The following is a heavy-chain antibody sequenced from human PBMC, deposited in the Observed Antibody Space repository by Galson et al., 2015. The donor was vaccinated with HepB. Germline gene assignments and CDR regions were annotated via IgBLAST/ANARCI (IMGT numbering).Heavy chain of an antibody. CDR2: INPNSGGT. J-gene: IGHJ4*02. CDR3: ARVIAVAGRGYYDTPLGY. V-gene: IGHV1-2*02. CDR1: GYTFTGYY. Sequence: SVKVSCKASGYTFTGYYVHWVRQAPGQGLEWMGWINPNSGGTNYAQNFRGRVTMTRDTSISTAYMELSRLTSDDTAVYYCARVIAVAGRGYYDTPLGYWGQGTLVTVSS. D-gene: IGHD6-19*01.